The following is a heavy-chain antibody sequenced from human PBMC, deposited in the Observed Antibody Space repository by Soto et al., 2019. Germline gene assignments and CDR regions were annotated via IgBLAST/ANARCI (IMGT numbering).Heavy chain of an antibody. V-gene: IGHV3-30-3*01. CDR1: GFTFSTYA. CDR3: ARDRGDDYYRRYFDY. J-gene: IGHJ4*02. CDR2: ILYDGSNT. Sequence: VQLVESGGGVVQPGRSLRLSCAASGFTFSTYAMHWVRQAPGKGLEWVAVILYDGSNTYYADSVKGRFTISRDNSKNTLYLEMNSLRDEDTAVYFCARDRGDDYYRRYFDYWGQGTLVTVSS. D-gene: IGHD1-26*01.